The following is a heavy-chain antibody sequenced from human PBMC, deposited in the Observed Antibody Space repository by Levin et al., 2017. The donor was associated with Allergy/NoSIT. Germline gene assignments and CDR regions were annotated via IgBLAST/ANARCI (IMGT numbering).Heavy chain of an antibody. CDR1: GGSFRGSV. CDR2: INHSGTT. CDR3: ARRRKTSYYFGMDV. Sequence: SQTLSLTCAVYGGSFRGSVWSCIRPPPGKGLEWIGEINHSGTTNYNPSLKSRLTISVDTSKNQFSLKLSSVTAADTAVYYCARRRKTSYYFGMDVWGQGTTVTVSS. J-gene: IGHJ6*02. V-gene: IGHV4-34*01.